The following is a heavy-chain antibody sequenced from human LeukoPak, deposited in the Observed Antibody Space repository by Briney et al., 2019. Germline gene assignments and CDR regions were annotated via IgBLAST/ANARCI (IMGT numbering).Heavy chain of an antibody. V-gene: IGHV3-48*02. D-gene: IGHD4-4*01. CDR1: GFTFPSYS. CDR3: ARVQGSDYSNPFDY. Sequence: GGSLRLSCAASGFTFPSYSMNWVRQAPGKGLEWISYIGKSSNTIYYADSVKGRFTVSRDDAGNSLYLQMNSLRDGDTALYYCARVQGSDYSNPFDYWGQGTLVTVSS. CDR2: IGKSSNTI. J-gene: IGHJ4*02.